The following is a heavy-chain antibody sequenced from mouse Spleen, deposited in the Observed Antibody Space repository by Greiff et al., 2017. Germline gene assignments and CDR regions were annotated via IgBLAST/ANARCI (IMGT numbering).Heavy chain of an antibody. CDR2: IYPRDGST. Sequence: QVQLQQSGPELVKPGASVKLSCKASGYTFTSYDINWVKQRPGQGLEWIGWIYPRDGSTKYNEKFKGKATLTVDTSSSTAYMELHSLTSEDSAVYFCARRGLYDGYLYYAMDYWGQGTSVTVSS. D-gene: IGHD2-3*01. J-gene: IGHJ4*01. CDR3: ARRGLYDGYLYYAMDY. CDR1: GYTFTSYD. V-gene: IGHV1-85*01.